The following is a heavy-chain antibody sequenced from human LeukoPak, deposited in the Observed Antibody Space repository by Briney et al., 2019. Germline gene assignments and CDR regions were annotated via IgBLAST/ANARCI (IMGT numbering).Heavy chain of an antibody. CDR1: GYTFTGYY. D-gene: IGHD3-22*01. V-gene: IGHV1-2*06. Sequence: ASVKVSCKDSGYTFTGYYMHWVRQAPGQGLEWMGRINPNSGGTNYAQKFQGRVTMTRDTSISTAYMELSRLRSDDTAVYYCARTYYYDSSGYYYGDYWGQGTLVTVSS. J-gene: IGHJ4*02. CDR3: ARTYYYDSSGYYYGDY. CDR2: INPNSGGT.